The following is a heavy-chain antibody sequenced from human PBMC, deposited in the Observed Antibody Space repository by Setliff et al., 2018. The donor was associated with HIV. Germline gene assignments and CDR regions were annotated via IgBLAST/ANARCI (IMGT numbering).Heavy chain of an antibody. CDR3: ARGVRDNSGWSSYYFDY. V-gene: IGHV4-34*01. D-gene: IGHD6-19*01. CDR2: VTHSGRT. CDR1: GGSFSGYY. J-gene: IGHJ4*02. Sequence: PSETLSLTCAVYGGSFSGYYWSWIRQPPGKGLEWIGEVTHSGRTNYNPSLESRVTTSVHTSKKQFSLRLTSVTAADTAVYYCARGVRDNSGWSSYYFDYWGQGTLVTVSS.